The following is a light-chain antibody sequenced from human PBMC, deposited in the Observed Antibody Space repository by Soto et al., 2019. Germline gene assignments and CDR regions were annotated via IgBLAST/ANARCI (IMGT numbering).Light chain of an antibody. V-gene: IGKV1-5*01. J-gene: IGKJ1*01. CDR1: QSISSW. CDR3: QQYRIYWT. CDR2: DAS. Sequence: DIQMTQSPSTLSASVGDRVTITCRASQSISSWLAWYQQKPGKAPKLLIYDASSLESGVPSRFSGSGSGTEFTLTISSLQPDDFATYFCQQYRIYWTLGQGTKVEIK.